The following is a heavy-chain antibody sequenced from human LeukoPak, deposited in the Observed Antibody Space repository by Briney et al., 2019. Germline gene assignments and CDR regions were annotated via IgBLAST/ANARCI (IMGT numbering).Heavy chain of an antibody. D-gene: IGHD2-15*01. CDR3: AKQLGYCSDGSCYFPY. J-gene: IGHJ4*02. Sequence: GGSLRLSCAASGFTFSSYAMHWVRQAPGKGLEWVSAISNNGGYTYYADSVRGRFTISRDNSKSTLCLQMNSLRAEDTAVYYCAKQLGYCSDGSCYFPYWGQGTLVTVSS. CDR2: ISNNGGYT. V-gene: IGHV3-23*01. CDR1: GFTFSSYA.